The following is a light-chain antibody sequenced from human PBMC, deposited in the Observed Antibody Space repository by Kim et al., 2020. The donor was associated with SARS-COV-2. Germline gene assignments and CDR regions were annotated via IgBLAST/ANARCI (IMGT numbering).Light chain of an antibody. J-gene: IGLJ1*01. CDR1: KLGHKC. CDR2: QDN. Sequence: VSPGQTANITCSADKLGHKCASWFQQKPGQPPLMVIFQDNKRPSGIPERFSGSDFGSTATLTIRGTQAMDEADYYCQAWDNNIAIFGTGTKVTVL. CDR3: QAWDNNIAI. V-gene: IGLV3-1*01.